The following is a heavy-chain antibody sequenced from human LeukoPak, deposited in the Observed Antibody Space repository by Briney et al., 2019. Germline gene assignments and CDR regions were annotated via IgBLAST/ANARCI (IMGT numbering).Heavy chain of an antibody. CDR1: GGSFSGYY. CDR2: INHSGST. Sequence: SETLSLTCAVYGGSFSGYYWSWIRQRQGTGLEWIGEINHSGSTNYNPSLKRRVTISVDTSKNQFSLKLSSVTAADTAVYYCARGAPPAPDYWGQGTLVTVSS. J-gene: IGHJ4*02. CDR3: ARGAPPAPDY. V-gene: IGHV4-34*01.